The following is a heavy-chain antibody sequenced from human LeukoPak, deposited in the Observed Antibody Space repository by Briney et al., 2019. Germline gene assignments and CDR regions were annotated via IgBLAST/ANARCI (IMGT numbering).Heavy chain of an antibody. J-gene: IGHJ4*02. CDR1: GGSFSGYY. CDR2: INHSGST. CDR3: ARRDVLLWFGESTPGYFDY. Sequence: SETLSLTCAVYGGSFSGYYWSWIRQPPGKGLEWIGEINHSGSTNHNPSLKSRVTISVDTSKNQFSLKLSSVTAADTAVYYCARRDVLLWFGESTPGYFDYWGQGTLVTVSS. D-gene: IGHD3-10*01. V-gene: IGHV4-34*01.